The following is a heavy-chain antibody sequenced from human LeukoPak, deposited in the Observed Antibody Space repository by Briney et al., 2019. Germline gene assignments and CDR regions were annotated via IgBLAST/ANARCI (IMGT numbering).Heavy chain of an antibody. J-gene: IGHJ6*03. CDR2: ISSSGSTI. CDR3: ARVRYYGSVKNYMDV. D-gene: IGHD3-10*01. CDR1: GFTFSSYE. Sequence: GGSLRLSCAASGFTFSSYEMNWVRQAPGKGLEWVSYISSSGSTIYYADSVKGRFTISRDNAKNSLYLQMNSLRAEDTAVYYCARVRYYGSVKNYMDVWGKGTTVTISS. V-gene: IGHV3-48*03.